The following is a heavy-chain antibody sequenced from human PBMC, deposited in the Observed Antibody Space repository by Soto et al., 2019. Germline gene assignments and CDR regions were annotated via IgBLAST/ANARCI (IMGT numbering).Heavy chain of an antibody. CDR1: GFTFSSYW. CDR3: VRAEAAAGRALDV. J-gene: IGHJ6*02. CDR2: INSDGSGT. D-gene: IGHD6-13*01. Sequence: EVQLVESGGGLVQPGGSLRLSCAASGFTFSSYWMHCVRQAPGKGLVWVSRINSDGSGTNYADSVKGRFTISRDNAKNTLYLQMNSLRVEDTAVYYCVRAEAAAGRALDVWGQGTPVTVSS. V-gene: IGHV3-74*01.